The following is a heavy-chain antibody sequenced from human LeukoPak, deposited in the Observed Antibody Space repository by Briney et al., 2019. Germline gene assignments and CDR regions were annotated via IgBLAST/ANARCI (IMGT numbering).Heavy chain of an antibody. V-gene: IGHV3-21*01. J-gene: IGHJ3*02. CDR1: GFTFSSYS. Sequence: PGGSLRLSCAASGFTFSSYSMNWVLKAPGEGLEWVSSISSSSSYIYYADSVKGRFTISRDNAKNSLYLQMNSLRAEDTAVYYCAREIAAAGQDAFDIWGQGTMVTVSS. CDR3: AREIAAAGQDAFDI. CDR2: ISSSSSYI. D-gene: IGHD6-13*01.